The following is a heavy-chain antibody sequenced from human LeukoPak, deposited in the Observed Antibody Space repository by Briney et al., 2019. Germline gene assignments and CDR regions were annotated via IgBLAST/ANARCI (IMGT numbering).Heavy chain of an antibody. CDR1: GPSISSGSYY. CDR3: ASGYDNFDY. D-gene: IGHD5-12*01. V-gene: IGHV4-61*02. CDR2: IYISGST. J-gene: IGHJ4*02. Sequence: PSETLSLSCTVSGPSISSGSYYWSWIRQPAGKGLEWIGRIYISGSTNYNPSLKSRVTISVDTSKNQFSLKLYSVTAADTAVYYCASGYDNFDYWGQGTLVTVSS.